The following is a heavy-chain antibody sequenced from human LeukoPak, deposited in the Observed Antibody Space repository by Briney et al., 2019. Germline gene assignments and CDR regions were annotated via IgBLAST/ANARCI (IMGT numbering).Heavy chain of an antibody. V-gene: IGHV1-2*02. J-gene: IGHJ4*02. Sequence: ASVKVSCKASGYTLTGYYMHWVRQAPGQGLEWMGWINPNSGGTNYAQKFQGRVTMTRDTSISTAYMELSRLRSDDTAVYYCAREKSLSYCSSTSCYKPGGSHDYWGQGTLVTVSS. CDR3: AREKSLSYCSSTSCYKPGGSHDY. D-gene: IGHD2-2*02. CDR2: INPNSGGT. CDR1: GYTLTGYY.